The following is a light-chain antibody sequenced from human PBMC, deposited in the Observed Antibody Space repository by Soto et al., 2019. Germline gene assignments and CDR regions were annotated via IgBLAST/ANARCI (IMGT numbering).Light chain of an antibody. CDR3: QHYYSTPYS. V-gene: IGKV4-1*01. J-gene: IGKJ2*01. CDR2: WAS. CDR1: QSVFHSSNNKNN. Sequence: DIVMTQSPDSLAVSLGERATINCKSSQSVFHSSNNKNNLAWYQQKPGQPPRLLIYWASTRESGVPHRFSGSGSGKDFTFTLSGLQAEDEAGHCCQHYYSTPYSFGQGTKLE.